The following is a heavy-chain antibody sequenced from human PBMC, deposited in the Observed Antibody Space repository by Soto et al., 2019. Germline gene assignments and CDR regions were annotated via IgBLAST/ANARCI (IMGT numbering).Heavy chain of an antibody. V-gene: IGHV1-69*01. J-gene: IGHJ6*02. CDR1: GGTFNSYG. CDR3: ARDGGASSGMDV. D-gene: IGHD3-16*01. Sequence: VQLVQSGVEVKKPGSSVKVSCKASGGTFNSYGIRWVRQAPGQGLEWMGGIIPISAPANHAQKFQGRVTITADESTNTVYMELSSLRYEDTAVYYCARDGGASSGMDVWGQGTTVIVSS. CDR2: IIPISAPA.